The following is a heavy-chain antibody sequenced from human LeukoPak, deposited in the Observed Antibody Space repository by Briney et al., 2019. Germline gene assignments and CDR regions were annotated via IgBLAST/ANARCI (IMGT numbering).Heavy chain of an antibody. CDR1: GGSFSGYY. CDR3: ARAVDFWSGYFDY. J-gene: IGHJ4*02. D-gene: IGHD3-3*01. Sequence: SETLSLTCAVYGGSFSGYYWSWVRQPPGKGLEWIGEINHRGSTNYNPSLKSRVTMSVDTSKNQFSLKLSSVTAADTAVYYCARAVDFWSGYFDYWGQGTLVTVSS. V-gene: IGHV4-34*01. CDR2: INHRGST.